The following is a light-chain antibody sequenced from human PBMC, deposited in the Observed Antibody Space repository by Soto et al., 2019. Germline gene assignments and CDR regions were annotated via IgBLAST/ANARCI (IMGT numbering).Light chain of an antibody. CDR2: EVN. CDR1: SSDVGNYNY. Sequence: QSALTQPASVSGSPGQSITISCTGTSSDVGNYNYVSWYQQDPGKAPKLMIYEVNNRPSGVSHRFSGSKSGNTASLIISGLQAEDEADYYCSSYTNSNTWVFGGGTKLTVL. V-gene: IGLV2-14*01. J-gene: IGLJ3*02. CDR3: SSYTNSNTWV.